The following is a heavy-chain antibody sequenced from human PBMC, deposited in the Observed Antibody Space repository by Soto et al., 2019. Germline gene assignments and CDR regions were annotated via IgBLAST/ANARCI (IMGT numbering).Heavy chain of an antibody. CDR3: AKDAVTSLDY. V-gene: IGHV3-30*18. D-gene: IGHD4-17*01. CDR2: ISYDGSNK. CDR1: GFTFSSYV. Sequence: GGSLRLSCAASGFTFSSYVMHWVRQAPGKGLEWVAVISYDGSNKYYADSVKGRFTISRDNSKNTLYLQMNSLRAEDTAVYYCAKDAVTSLDYWGQGTLVTVSS. J-gene: IGHJ4*02.